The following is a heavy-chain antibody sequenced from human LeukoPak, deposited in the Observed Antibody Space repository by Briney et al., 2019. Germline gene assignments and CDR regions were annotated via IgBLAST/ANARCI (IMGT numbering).Heavy chain of an antibody. CDR2: MNPNSGNT. Sequence: ASVKVSCKASGYTFTSYDINWVRQATGQGLEWMGWMNPNSGNTGYAQKFQGRVTMTRNTSISTVYMELSSLRSEDTAVYYCARGAGSLDIVVVVAANNFDYWGQGTLVTVSS. V-gene: IGHV1-8*01. CDR1: GYTFTSYD. CDR3: ARGAGSLDIVVVVAANNFDY. J-gene: IGHJ4*02. D-gene: IGHD2-15*01.